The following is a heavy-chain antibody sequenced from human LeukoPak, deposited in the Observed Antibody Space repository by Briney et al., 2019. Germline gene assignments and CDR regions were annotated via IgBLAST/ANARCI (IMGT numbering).Heavy chain of an antibody. J-gene: IGHJ4*02. CDR1: GFSFSQYW. CDR2: IKEDGSEK. D-gene: IGHD3-22*01. Sequence: GGSLRLSCAASGFSFSQYWMTWVRQAPGKGLEWVANIKEDGSEKKCVDSVKGRFTISRDSAKNSPYLQMNSLRVEDTAVYYCARSLYYDGSSGYRPLDYWGLGTLVTVSS. V-gene: IGHV3-7*01. CDR3: ARSLYYDGSSGYRPLDY.